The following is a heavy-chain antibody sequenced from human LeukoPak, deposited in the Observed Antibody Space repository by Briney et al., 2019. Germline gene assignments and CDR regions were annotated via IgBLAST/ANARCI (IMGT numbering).Heavy chain of an antibody. Sequence: GGSLRLSCAASGFTFSSYAMSWVRQAPGKGLEWVSAISGSGGSTYYADSVKGRFTISRDNSKNTLYLQMNSLRAEDTAVYYCAKSWVVVVIKTYFDYGGQGPLVTVSS. V-gene: IGHV3-23*01. CDR3: AKSWVVVVIKTYFDY. D-gene: IGHD3-22*01. CDR2: ISGSGGST. J-gene: IGHJ4*02. CDR1: GFTFSSYA.